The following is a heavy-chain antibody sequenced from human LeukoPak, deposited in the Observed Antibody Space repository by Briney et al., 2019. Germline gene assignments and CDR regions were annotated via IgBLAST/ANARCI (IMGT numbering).Heavy chain of an antibody. CDR2: IIPIFGTA. J-gene: IGHJ6*04. CDR3: ARASIVATISYYYYGMDV. CDR1: GGTFSSYA. D-gene: IGHD5-12*01. V-gene: IGHV1-69*13. Sequence: SVKVSCKASGGTFSSYAISWVRQAPGQGLEWMGGIIPIFGTANYAQKFQGRVTITADESTSTAYMELSSLRSEDTAAYYCARASIVATISYYYYGMDVWGKGTTVTVSS.